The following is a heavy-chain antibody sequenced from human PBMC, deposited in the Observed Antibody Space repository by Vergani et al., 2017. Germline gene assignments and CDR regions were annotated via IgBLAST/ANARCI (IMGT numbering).Heavy chain of an antibody. CDR3: SRDLGSNSLYFDY. V-gene: IGHV3-49*03. CDR1: GFTFGDYA. CDR2: IRSKAYGGTT. Sequence: EVQLVESGGGLVQPGRSLRLSCTASGFTFGDYAMSWFRQAPGKGLEWVGFIRSKAYGGTTEYAASVKGRFTISRDDTKSIAYLQMNSLKTEDTAVYYCSRDLGSNSLYFDYWGQGTLVTVSS. J-gene: IGHJ4*02. D-gene: IGHD2-15*01.